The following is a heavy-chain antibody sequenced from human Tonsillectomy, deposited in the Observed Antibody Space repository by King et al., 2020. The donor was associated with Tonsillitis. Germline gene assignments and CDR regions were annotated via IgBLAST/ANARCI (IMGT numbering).Heavy chain of an antibody. V-gene: IGHV3-30*18. CDR2: ISYDGSNK. CDR3: AKEEVGFDD. CDR1: GFTFSSYG. J-gene: IGHJ4*02. Sequence: VQLVESGGGVVQPGRSLRLSCAASGFTFSSYGMHWVRQAPGKGLEWVAGISYDGSNKYYPDSVKGRFTISRDNTKNTLYLQMNSLRAEDTAVYYCAKEEVGFDDWGQGTLVTVSS.